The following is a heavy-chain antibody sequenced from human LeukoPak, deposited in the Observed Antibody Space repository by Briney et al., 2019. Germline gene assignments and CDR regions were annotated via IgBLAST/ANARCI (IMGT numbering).Heavy chain of an antibody. J-gene: IGHJ4*02. CDR2: IYPGDSDT. D-gene: IGHD3-3*01. Sequence: GESLKISCKGSGYSFTSYWIGWVRQMPGKGLEWMVIIYPGDSDTRYSPSFQGQVTISADKSISTAYLQWGSLKASDTAMYYCARQSGGYDFWSGYWGQYYFDYWGQGTLVTVSS. CDR3: ARQSGGYDFWSGYWGQYYFDY. CDR1: GYSFTSYW. V-gene: IGHV5-51*01.